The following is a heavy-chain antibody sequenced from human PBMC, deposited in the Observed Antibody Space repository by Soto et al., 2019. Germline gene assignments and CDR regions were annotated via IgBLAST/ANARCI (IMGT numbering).Heavy chain of an antibody. D-gene: IGHD5-12*01. Sequence: PSETLSLTCTVSGGSISSSSYYWGWIRQPPGKGLEWIGSIYYSGSTYYNPSLKSRVTISVDTSKNQFSLKLSSVTAADTAVYYCARSLGGLRSYYYYGMDVWGQGTTVTVS. J-gene: IGHJ6*02. CDR2: IYYSGST. V-gene: IGHV4-39*01. CDR3: ARSLGGLRSYYYYGMDV. CDR1: GGSISSSSYY.